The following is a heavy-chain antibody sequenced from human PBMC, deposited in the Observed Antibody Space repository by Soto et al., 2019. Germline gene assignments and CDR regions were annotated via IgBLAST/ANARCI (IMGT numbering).Heavy chain of an antibody. CDR3: ARDLDSSGYHYYYYGMDV. D-gene: IGHD3-22*01. Sequence: GSLRLSCAASGFTFSSYGMHWVRQAPGKGLEWVAVIWYDGSNKYYADSVKGRFTISRDNSKNTLYLQMNSLRAEDTAVYYCARDLDSSGYHYYYYGMDVWGQGTTVTVSS. CDR2: IWYDGSNK. CDR1: GFTFSSYG. J-gene: IGHJ6*02. V-gene: IGHV3-33*01.